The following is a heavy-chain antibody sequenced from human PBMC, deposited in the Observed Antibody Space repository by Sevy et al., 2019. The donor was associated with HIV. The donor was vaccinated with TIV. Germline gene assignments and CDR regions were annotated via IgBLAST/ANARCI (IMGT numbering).Heavy chain of an antibody. CDR1: GYSFTSYW. CDR2: IYPGDSDT. CDR3: ARHLASSIAVEGGNWFDP. V-gene: IGHV5-51*01. Sequence: GESLKISCKGSGYSFTSYWIGWVRQMPGKGLEWMGIIYPGDSDTRYSPSFQGQVTISADKSISTAYLQWSSLKASDTAMYYCARHLASSIAVEGGNWFDPWGQGTLVTVSS. D-gene: IGHD6-19*01. J-gene: IGHJ5*02.